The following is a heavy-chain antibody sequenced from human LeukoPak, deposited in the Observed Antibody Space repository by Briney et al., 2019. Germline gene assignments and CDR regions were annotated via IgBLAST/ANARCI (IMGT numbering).Heavy chain of an antibody. J-gene: IGHJ6*03. CDR3: ARDERGYSYGWYYYYYMDV. V-gene: IGHV1-18*01. D-gene: IGHD5-18*01. CDR2: ISAYNGNT. Sequence: ASVKVSCKASGYTFTSYGISWVRQAPGQGLEWMGWISAYNGNTNYAQKLQGRVTMTTDTSTSTAYMELRSLRSDDTAVYYCARDERGYSYGWYYYYYMDVWGKGTTVTVSS. CDR1: GYTFTSYG.